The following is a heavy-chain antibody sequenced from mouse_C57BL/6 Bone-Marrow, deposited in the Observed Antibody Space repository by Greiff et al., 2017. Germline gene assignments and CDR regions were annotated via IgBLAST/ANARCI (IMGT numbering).Heavy chain of an antibody. J-gene: IGHJ4*01. D-gene: IGHD1-1*01. V-gene: IGHV14-3*01. CDR3: ARSSTLVAEAMDY. CDR2: IDPANGST. Sequence: EVQLQQSVAELVRPGASVKLSCTASGFNIKNTYMHWVKQRPEQSLEWIGRIDPANGSTKYAPKFQGKATITADTSSNTAYLQLSSLTSEDTAIYYGARSSTLVAEAMDYWGQGTSVTVSS. CDR1: GFNIKNTY.